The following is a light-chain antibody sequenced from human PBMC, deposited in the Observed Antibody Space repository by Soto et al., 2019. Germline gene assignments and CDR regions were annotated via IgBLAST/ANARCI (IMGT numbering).Light chain of an antibody. J-gene: IGKJ4*01. V-gene: IGKV3-11*01. CDR1: QTISTY. Sequence: EIVLTQSPATLSMSPGERVTLSCRASQTISTYLAWYQQKPGQAPRLLIYDASNRATGIPARFSGSGSGTDFTLTINSLEPEDFAVYYCQQRSNWPLTFGGGTKVEIK. CDR2: DAS. CDR3: QQRSNWPLT.